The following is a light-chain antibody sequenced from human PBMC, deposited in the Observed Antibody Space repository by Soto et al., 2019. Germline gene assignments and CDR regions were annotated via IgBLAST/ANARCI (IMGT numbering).Light chain of an antibody. CDR2: QDT. CDR3: QAWDSNPAYV. Sequence: SYELTQPPSVSVSPGQTASITCSGDKLGHKYACWYQQKPGQSPVLVVYQDTKRPSGIPERFSGSNSGNTATLTISGTQAVDEADYYCQAWDSNPAYVFGPGTKVTVL. V-gene: IGLV3-1*01. J-gene: IGLJ1*01. CDR1: KLGHKY.